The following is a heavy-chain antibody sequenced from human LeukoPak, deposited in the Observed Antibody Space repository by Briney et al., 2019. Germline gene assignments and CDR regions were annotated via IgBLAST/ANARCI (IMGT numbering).Heavy chain of an antibody. CDR3: CLLVGAKDKGPRIFDY. CDR1: GGSISSSSYY. CDR2: IYYSGST. J-gene: IGHJ4*02. V-gene: IGHV4-39*01. Sequence: SETLSLTCTVSGGSISSSSYYWGWIRQPPWKGLEWIGSIYYSGSTYYNPSLKSRVTISVDTSKNQFSLKLSSVTAADTAVYYCCLLVGAKDKGPRIFDYWGQGTLVTVSS. D-gene: IGHD1-26*01.